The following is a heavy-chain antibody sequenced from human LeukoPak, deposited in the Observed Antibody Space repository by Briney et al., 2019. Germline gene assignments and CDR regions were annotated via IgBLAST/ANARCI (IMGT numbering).Heavy chain of an antibody. D-gene: IGHD2-2*01. CDR3: ARDYCSSSSCLFDY. Sequence: ASVKVSCKASGYTFTGYHMHWVRQAPGQGLEWMGRINPNSGDTNYAQKFQGRVAMTRDTSISTAFMELTRLRSDDTAVYYCARDYCSSSSCLFDYWGQGTLVTVSS. V-gene: IGHV1-2*06. CDR1: GYTFTGYH. J-gene: IGHJ4*02. CDR2: INPNSGDT.